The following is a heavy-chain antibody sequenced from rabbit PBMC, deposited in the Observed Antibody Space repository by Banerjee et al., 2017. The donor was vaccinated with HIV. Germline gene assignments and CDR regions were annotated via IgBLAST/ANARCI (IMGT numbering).Heavy chain of an antibody. V-gene: IGHV1S45*01. D-gene: IGHD8-1*01. Sequence: QEQLEESGGDLVKPEGSLTLTCTASGFSFSSGYDMCWVRQAPGKGLEWIGCIVAGSSGSTYYASWVNDRFTISRDTNENTLYLQLNSLTAADTATYFCARGGSYYSGLWGPGTLVTVS. CDR2: IVAGSSGST. J-gene: IGHJ4*01. CDR3: ARGGSYYSGL. CDR1: GFSFSSGYD.